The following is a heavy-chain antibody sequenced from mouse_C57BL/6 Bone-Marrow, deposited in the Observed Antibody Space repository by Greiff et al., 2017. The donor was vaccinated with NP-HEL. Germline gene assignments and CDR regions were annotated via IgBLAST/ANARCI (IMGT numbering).Heavy chain of an antibody. J-gene: IGHJ3*01. CDR1: GFTFSSYG. D-gene: IGHD2-3*01. Sequence: DVKLVESGGDLVKPGGSLKLSCAASGFTFSSYGMSWVRQTPDKRLEWVATISSGGSYPYYPDSVKGRFTISRDNAKNTLYLQMSSLKSEDTAMYYCARDGYYFAYWGQGTLVTVSA. CDR3: ARDGYYFAY. CDR2: ISSGGSYP. V-gene: IGHV5-6*02.